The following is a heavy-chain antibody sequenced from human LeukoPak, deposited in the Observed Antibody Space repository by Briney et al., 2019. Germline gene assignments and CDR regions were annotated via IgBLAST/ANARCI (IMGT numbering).Heavy chain of an antibody. Sequence: GGSLRLSCLASGFTFSSYSINWVRQAPGKGLEWVSSISVRSNYIYYADSVRVRFRISRDDARDSLYLQLNSMRAEDTDMYYCVRLRRNSDTSGFYSYYDFWGQGTLVTVSS. V-gene: IGHV3-21*01. CDR3: VRLRRNSDTSGFYSYYDF. J-gene: IGHJ4*02. CDR2: ISVRSNYI. CDR1: GFTFSSYS. D-gene: IGHD3-22*01.